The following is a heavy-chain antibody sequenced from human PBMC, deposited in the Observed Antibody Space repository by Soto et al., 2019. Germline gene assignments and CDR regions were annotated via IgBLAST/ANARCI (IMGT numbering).Heavy chain of an antibody. V-gene: IGHV3-23*01. CDR1: GFTFSSYA. D-gene: IGHD2-8*01. Sequence: PGGSLRLTCAASGFTFSSYAMSWVRQAPGKGLEWVSAISGSGGSTYYADSVKGRFTISRDNSKNTLYLQMNSLRAEDTAVYYCAHSLREEPDIVLMTWHNDAFDIWGQGTMVTVSS. CDR2: ISGSGGST. J-gene: IGHJ3*02. CDR3: AHSLREEPDIVLMTWHNDAFDI.